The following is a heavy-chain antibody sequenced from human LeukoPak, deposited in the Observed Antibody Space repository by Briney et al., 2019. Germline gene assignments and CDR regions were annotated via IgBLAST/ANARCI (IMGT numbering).Heavy chain of an antibody. Sequence: GASVKVSCKAPGYTFTGYYMHWVRQAPGQGLEWMGWINPNSGGTNYAQKFQGRVTMTRDTSISTAYMELSRLRSDDTAVYYCSWGRGYSGYDPFDYWGQGTLVTVSS. J-gene: IGHJ4*02. V-gene: IGHV1-2*02. CDR1: GYTFTGYY. CDR2: INPNSGGT. D-gene: IGHD5-12*01. CDR3: SWGRGYSGYDPFDY.